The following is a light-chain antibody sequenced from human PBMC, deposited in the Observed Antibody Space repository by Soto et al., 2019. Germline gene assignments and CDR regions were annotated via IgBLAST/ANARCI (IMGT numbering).Light chain of an antibody. CDR2: SNT. CDR1: SSNIGAGFD. Sequence: LTQPHSVSESPGKTVTISCTGSSSNIGAGFDVHWYQQVPGTAPKLVLYSNTARPSGVPDRFSGSRSGSSGSLAITGLQPEDEADYYCQSYDSGVTGSVFGTGTKLTVL. J-gene: IGLJ1*01. CDR3: QSYDSGVTGSV. V-gene: IGLV1-40*01.